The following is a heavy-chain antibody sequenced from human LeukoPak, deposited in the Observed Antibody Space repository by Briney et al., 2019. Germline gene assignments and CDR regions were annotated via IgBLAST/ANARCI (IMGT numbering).Heavy chain of an antibody. CDR3: ARVKGEYDILTGYYTSYYYYMDV. CDR2: INWNGGST. V-gene: IGHV3-20*04. D-gene: IGHD3-9*01. J-gene: IGHJ6*03. Sequence: GGSLRLSCAASGFTFDDYGMSWVRQAPGKGLEWVSGINWNGGSTGYADSVKGRFTISRDNAKNSLYLQMNSLRAEDTALYYCARVKGEYDILTGYYTSYYYYMDVWGKGTTVTVSS. CDR1: GFTFDDYG.